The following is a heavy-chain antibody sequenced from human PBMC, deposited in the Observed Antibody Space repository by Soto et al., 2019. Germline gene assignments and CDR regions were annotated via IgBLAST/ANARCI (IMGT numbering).Heavy chain of an antibody. V-gene: IGHV3-74*01. D-gene: IGHD3-10*01. CDR3: ARGIFGSGTANDY. CDR2: INGDGSGT. Sequence: EVQLLESGGGLVQPGGSLRLSCAASGFTFSGSWMHWVRQATGKGLVWVSRINGDGSGTSYADFVKGRFTISRDDAKNTLFLQMNGLRAEDTAVYYCARGIFGSGTANDYWGQGTLVTVSS. CDR1: GFTFSGSW. J-gene: IGHJ4*02.